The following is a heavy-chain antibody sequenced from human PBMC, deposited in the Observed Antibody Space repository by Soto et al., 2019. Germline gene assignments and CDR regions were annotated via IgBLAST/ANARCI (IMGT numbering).Heavy chain of an antibody. CDR3: AKGRGETREKYNWFDP. Sequence: SVKVSCKASGYTFTSHYMYWLRQATGQGLEWMGWINPNTGDSYYTQKSQGRVTMTSDTSISTAYMELSSLKSDDTAVYYCAKGRGETREKYNWFDPWGQGTLVTVSS. CDR1: GYTFTSHY. CDR2: INPNTGDS. V-gene: IGHV1-2*02. J-gene: IGHJ5*02. D-gene: IGHD3-10*01.